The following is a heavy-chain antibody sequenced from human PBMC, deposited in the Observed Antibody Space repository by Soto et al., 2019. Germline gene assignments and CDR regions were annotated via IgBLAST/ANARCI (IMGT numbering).Heavy chain of an antibody. D-gene: IGHD3-9*01. CDR3: AISYHYDILTGYYLPLDV. J-gene: IGHJ6*03. V-gene: IGHV4-39*01. Sequence: SESLSLTCTFHCCSIISTRYSWGWIRPPPGKGLEWIGSIYYSGSTYYNPSLKSRVTISVDTSKNQFSLKLSSVTAADTAVYYCAISYHYDILTGYYLPLDVWGKGTTVS. CDR2: IYYSGST. CDR1: CCSIISTRYS.